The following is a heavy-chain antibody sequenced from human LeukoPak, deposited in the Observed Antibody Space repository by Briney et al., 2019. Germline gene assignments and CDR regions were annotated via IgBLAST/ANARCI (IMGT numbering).Heavy chain of an antibody. V-gene: IGHV4-39*01. D-gene: IGHD3-22*01. CDR2: IYYSGST. Sequence: PSETLSLTCTVSGGSISSSSYYWGWIRQPPGKGLEWIGSIYYSGSTYYNPSLKSRVTISVDTSKNQFSLKLSSVTAADTAVYYCVRPRRSYDSSGIDAFDIWGQGTMVTVSS. CDR3: VRPRRSYDSSGIDAFDI. CDR1: GGSISSSSYY. J-gene: IGHJ3*02.